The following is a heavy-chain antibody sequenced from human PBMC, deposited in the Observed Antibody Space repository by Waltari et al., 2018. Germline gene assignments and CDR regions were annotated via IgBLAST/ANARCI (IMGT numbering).Heavy chain of an antibody. CDR1: GYTFTTYS. J-gene: IGHJ6*02. D-gene: IGHD3-3*01. V-gene: IGHV1-3*01. Sequence: QVQIVQSGAEVKKPGASVKVFCKASGYTFTTYSMHWVRQDPGHSLEWMEWIKAGNGNTKYTQKFQDRTTISSDTSASTAYMELSRLRSEDTAVYYCVRHSGVVLTHFYYCGIDVCSQGTTVTVSS. CDR3: VRHSGVVLTHFYYCGIDV. CDR2: IKAGNGNT.